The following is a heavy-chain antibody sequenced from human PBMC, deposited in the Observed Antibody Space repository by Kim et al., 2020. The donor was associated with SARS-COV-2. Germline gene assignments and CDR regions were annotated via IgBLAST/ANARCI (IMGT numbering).Heavy chain of an antibody. CDR1: GFTFSSYS. J-gene: IGHJ4*02. D-gene: IGHD3-3*01. V-gene: IGHV3-21*01. Sequence: GGSLRLSCAASGFTFSSYSMNWVRQAPGKGLEWVSSISSSSSYIYYADSVKGRFTISRDNAKNSLYLQMNSLRAEDTAVYYCARDKPDFWSGYSGVNFDYWGQGTLVTVSS. CDR2: ISSSSSYI. CDR3: ARDKPDFWSGYSGVNFDY.